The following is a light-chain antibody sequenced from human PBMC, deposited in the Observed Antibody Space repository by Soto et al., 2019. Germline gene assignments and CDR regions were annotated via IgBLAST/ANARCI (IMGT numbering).Light chain of an antibody. V-gene: IGLV1-44*01. CDR3: AAWDDTLKGVI. CDR2: SNV. Sequence: QSVLTQTPSASGTPGQRVSISCSGGRLNIGSNLVNWYQQLPGTAPKLLIYSNVQRPSEVPDRFSGSKSGTSASLAISGLQSEDEADYYCAAWDDTLKGVIFGGGTKVTVL. CDR1: RLNIGSNL. J-gene: IGLJ2*01.